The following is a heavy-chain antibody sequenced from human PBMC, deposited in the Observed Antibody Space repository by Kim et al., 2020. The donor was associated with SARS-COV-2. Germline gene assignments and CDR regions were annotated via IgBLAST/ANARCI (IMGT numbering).Heavy chain of an antibody. CDR2: IYYSGST. J-gene: IGHJ6*02. CDR3: ARDRIVGATAGGYYYYYGMDV. D-gene: IGHD1-26*01. Sequence: SETLSLTCTVSGGSISSYYWSWIRQPPGKGLEWIGYIYYSGSTNYNPSLKSRVTISVDTSKNQFSLKLSSVTAADTAVYYCARDRIVGATAGGYYYYYGMDVWGQGTTVTVSS. CDR1: GGSISSYY. V-gene: IGHV4-59*13.